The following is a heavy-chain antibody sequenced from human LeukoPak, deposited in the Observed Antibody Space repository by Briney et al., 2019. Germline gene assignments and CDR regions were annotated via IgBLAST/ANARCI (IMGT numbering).Heavy chain of an antibody. D-gene: IGHD6-13*01. V-gene: IGHV1-24*01. J-gene: IGHJ5*02. Sequence: GASVKVSCKVSGYTLTELSMHWVRQAPGKGLEWMGGFDPEDGETIYAQKFQGRVTMTEDTSTDTAYMELSSLRSEDTAVYYCATAYWRGRRIRYSSSLNWFDPWGQGTLVTVSS. CDR3: ATAYWRGRRIRYSSSLNWFDP. CDR2: FDPEDGET. CDR1: GYTLTELS.